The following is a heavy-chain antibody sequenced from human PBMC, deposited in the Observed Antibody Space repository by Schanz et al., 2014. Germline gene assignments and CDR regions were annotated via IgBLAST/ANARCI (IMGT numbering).Heavy chain of an antibody. CDR2: ISSSSSYI. D-gene: IGHD4-17*01. Sequence: VQLVESGGGLVQPGRSLRLSCAASGFPFNEYGMLWVRQAPGKGLEWVSSISSSSSYISYADSVKGRFTISRDNAKNSLYLQMNSLRAEDTAVYYCARDAVTSVLTPGFYYWGQGTLVTVSS. J-gene: IGHJ4*02. CDR1: GFPFNEYG. CDR3: ARDAVTSVLTPGFYY. V-gene: IGHV3-21*01.